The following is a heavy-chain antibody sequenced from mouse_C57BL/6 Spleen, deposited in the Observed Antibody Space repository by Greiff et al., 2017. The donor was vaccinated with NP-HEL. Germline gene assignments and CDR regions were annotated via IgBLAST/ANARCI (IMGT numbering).Heavy chain of an antibody. J-gene: IGHJ2*01. CDR3: ARSGGYDGDYFDY. V-gene: IGHV1-26*01. CDR1: GYTFTDYY. CDR2: INPNNGGT. Sequence: EVKLMESGPELVKPGASVKISCKASGYTFTDYYMNWVKQSHGKSLEWIGDINPNNGGTSYNQKFKGKATLTVDKSSSTAYMELRSLTSEDSAVYYCARSGGYDGDYFDYWGQGTTLTVSS. D-gene: IGHD2-2*01.